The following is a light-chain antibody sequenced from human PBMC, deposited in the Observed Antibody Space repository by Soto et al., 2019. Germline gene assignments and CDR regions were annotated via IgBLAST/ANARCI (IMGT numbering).Light chain of an antibody. CDR1: QSVASA. V-gene: IGKV3-15*01. J-gene: IGKJ4*01. Sequence: EVLMTQSPDILSVSPGDTAILSCRASQSVASALAWYQQRPGQPPRVIMYGASVRSTGLPDRFSGSGSGTEFTLTISSLQSEDFAVYFCQQYGDWPLTFGGGTKVEIK. CDR3: QQYGDWPLT. CDR2: GAS.